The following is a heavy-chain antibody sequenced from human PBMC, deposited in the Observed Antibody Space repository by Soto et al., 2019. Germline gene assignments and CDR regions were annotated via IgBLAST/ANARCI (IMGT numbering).Heavy chain of an antibody. CDR3: ARRPAAMIPYFDY. CDR2: IYYSGST. CDR1: GGSISSYY. Sequence: SETLSLTCTVSGGSISSYYWSWIRQPPGKGLEWIGYIYYSGSTNYNPSLKSRVTISVDTSKNQFSLKLSSVTAADTAVYYCARRPAAMIPYFDYWGQGTLVTVSS. J-gene: IGHJ4*02. V-gene: IGHV4-59*08. D-gene: IGHD2-2*01.